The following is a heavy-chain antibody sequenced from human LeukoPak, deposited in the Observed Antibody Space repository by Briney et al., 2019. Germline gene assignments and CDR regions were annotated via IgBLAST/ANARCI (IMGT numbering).Heavy chain of an antibody. CDR1: GFTFSSYS. J-gene: IGHJ4*02. CDR2: ISSSSSTI. V-gene: IGHV3-48*01. D-gene: IGHD3-16*01. CDR3: ARDKSCAS. Sequence: GGSLRLSCAASGFTFSSYSMNWVRQAPGKGLEWVSYISSSSSTIYYADSVKGRFTISRDNAKNSLYLQMNSLRAEDTAVYFCARDKSCASWGQGTLVTVSS.